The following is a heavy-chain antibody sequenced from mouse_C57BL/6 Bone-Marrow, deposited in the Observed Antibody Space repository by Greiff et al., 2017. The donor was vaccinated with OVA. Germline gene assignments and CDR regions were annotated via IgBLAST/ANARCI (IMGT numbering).Heavy chain of an antibody. CDR1: GYSITSGYY. V-gene: IGHV3-6*01. CDR3: ARVTTETAYYFDY. Sequence: EVQLVESGPGLVKPSQSLSLTCSVTGYSITSGYYWNWIRQFPGNKLEWMGYISYDGSNNYNPSLKNRISITRDTSKNQSFLKLNSVTTEDTATYYCARVTTETAYYFDYWGQGTTLTVSS. CDR2: ISYDGSN. D-gene: IGHD2-2*01. J-gene: IGHJ2*01.